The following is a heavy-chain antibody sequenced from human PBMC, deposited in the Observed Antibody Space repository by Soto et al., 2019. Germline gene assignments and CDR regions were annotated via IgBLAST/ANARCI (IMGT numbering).Heavy chain of an antibody. J-gene: IGHJ4*02. CDR3: ARGVELRPEY. V-gene: IGHV3-30-3*01. CDR1: GFTFSSYA. D-gene: IGHD3-10*01. Sequence: QVQLVESGGGVVQPGRSLRLSCAASGFTFSSYAMHWVRQAPGKGLEWVAVISYDGSNKYYADSVKGRFTISRDNSKNTLYLQMNSLRAEDTAVYYWARGVELRPEYWGQGTLVTVSS. CDR2: ISYDGSNK.